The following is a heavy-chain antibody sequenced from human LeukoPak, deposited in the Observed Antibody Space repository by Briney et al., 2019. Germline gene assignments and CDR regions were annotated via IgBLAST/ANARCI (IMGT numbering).Heavy chain of an antibody. J-gene: IGHJ6*02. CDR3: ARDGGIIRFGGQDV. CDR2: MNRDGSEK. Sequence: GGSLRLSCAASGFTFSSYWMSWVRQAPGKGLEWVANMNRDGSEKNYVDSIKGRFTISRDNAANSLNLQMNSLRVEDTAVYYCARDGGIIRFGGQDVWGQGTTVIVS. D-gene: IGHD3-16*01. V-gene: IGHV3-7*01. CDR1: GFTFSSYW.